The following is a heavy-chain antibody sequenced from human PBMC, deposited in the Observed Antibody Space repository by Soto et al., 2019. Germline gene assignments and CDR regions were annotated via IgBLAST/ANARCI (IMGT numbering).Heavy chain of an antibody. CDR3: AKGRGTIVVTDAYDI. CDR2: LSWNSGFS. CDR1: GFSFDDYT. V-gene: IGHV3-9*01. Sequence: PGGSLRLSCGGSGFSFDDYTMHWVRQAPGKGPEWVASLSWNSGFSGYADSVKGRFTISRDNAQSSVHLQMNNLRTEDTALYYCAKGRGTIVVTDAYDIWGQGTMVTVS. J-gene: IGHJ3*02. D-gene: IGHD3-22*01.